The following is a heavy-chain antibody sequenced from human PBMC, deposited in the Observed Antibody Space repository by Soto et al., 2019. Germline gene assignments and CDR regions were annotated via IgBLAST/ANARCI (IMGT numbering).Heavy chain of an antibody. D-gene: IGHD3-9*01. V-gene: IGHV4-34*01. Sequence: PSETLSLTCAVYGGSFSGYYWSWIRQPPGKGLEWIGEINHSGSTNYNPSLKSRVTISVDTSENKFSLTLKSVTAADTAVYFCPRDFERSAIAPWGQGTSVIVSS. J-gene: IGHJ5*02. CDR3: PRDFERSAIAP. CDR1: GGSFSGYY. CDR2: INHSGST.